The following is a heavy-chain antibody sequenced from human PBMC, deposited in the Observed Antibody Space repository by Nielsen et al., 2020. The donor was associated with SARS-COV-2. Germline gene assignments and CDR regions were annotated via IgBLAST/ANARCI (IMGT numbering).Heavy chain of an antibody. CDR3: ARDRDYHDSGGDYDALDI. D-gene: IGHD3-22*01. V-gene: IGHV3-23*01. CDR2: ISGSGGST. J-gene: IGHJ3*02. CDR1: GFTFSSYA. Sequence: GGSLRLSCAASGFTFSSYAMSWVRQAPGKGLEWVSAISGSGGSTYYADSVKGRFTISRDNSKNTLYLQMNSLRAEDTAVYYCARDRDYHDSGGDYDALDIWGQGTKVTVSS.